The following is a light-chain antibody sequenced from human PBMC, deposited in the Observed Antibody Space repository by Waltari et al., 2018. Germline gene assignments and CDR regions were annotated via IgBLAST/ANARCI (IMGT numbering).Light chain of an antibody. CDR3: QTGGHGTWV. Sequence: QLELTQSPSASASLGASVKLTCTLSSGHITNVVAWHQQQPQKGTRYLMKVNRDGSHSRGDDVPDRFAGSSSGAGRYLTSASLQSEDEADYYCQTGGHGTWVFGGGTKLTVL. CDR2: VNRDGSH. V-gene: IGLV4-69*01. J-gene: IGLJ3*02. CDR1: SGHITNV.